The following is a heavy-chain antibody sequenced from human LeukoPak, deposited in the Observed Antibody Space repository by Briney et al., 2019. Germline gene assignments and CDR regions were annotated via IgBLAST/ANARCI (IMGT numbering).Heavy chain of an antibody. CDR1: GFTFSSYG. V-gene: IGHV3-30*03. Sequence: GRSLRLSCAASGFTFSSYGMHWVRQAPGKGLEWVAVISYDGSNKYYADSVKGRFTISRDNSKNTLYLQMNSLRAEDTAVYYCATAKSGPFAWGQGTLVTVSS. D-gene: IGHD2-15*01. CDR2: ISYDGSNK. CDR3: ATAKSGPFA. J-gene: IGHJ4*02.